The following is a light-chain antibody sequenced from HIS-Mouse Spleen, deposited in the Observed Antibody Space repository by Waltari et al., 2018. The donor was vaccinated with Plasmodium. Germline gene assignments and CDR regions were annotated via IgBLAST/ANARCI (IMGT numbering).Light chain of an antibody. J-gene: IGLJ1*01. V-gene: IGLV2-23*01. Sequence: QSALTRAAAVSGSPGQSITLYCTGTSCDVWGYNLVPWYQQHPCKNPKLMIYDGSKRPSGVSNRFPGSKSGNTASRTISGLQAEDEADYYCCSYAGSSTYVFGTGTKVTVL. CDR3: CSYAGSSTYV. CDR2: DGS. CDR1: SCDVWGYNL.